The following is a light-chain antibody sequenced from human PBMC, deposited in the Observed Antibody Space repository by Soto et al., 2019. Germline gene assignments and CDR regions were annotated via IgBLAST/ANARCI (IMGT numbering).Light chain of an antibody. CDR1: QTVRGNY. Sequence: IVLTQSPGTLSLSPGERATLSCRASQTVRGNYLAWFQQRPGQPPRLLIYLASTRAAGVPDRFSGSGSGTEFSLTINRLEAEDFAVYYCHHYGPAPWTFGQGTKVEIK. V-gene: IGKV3-20*01. CDR2: LAS. J-gene: IGKJ1*01. CDR3: HHYGPAPWT.